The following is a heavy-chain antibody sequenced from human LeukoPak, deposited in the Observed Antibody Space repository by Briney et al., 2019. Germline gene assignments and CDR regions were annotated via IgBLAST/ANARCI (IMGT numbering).Heavy chain of an antibody. CDR1: GFTFSDHW. V-gene: IGHV3-74*01. J-gene: IGHJ4*02. Sequence: PGGSLRLSCAASGFTFSDHWMHWVRQAPGKGLVWVSRINGDGSSTSYADSVKGRFTISRDNDKNTVYLQMNSLRAEDTAVYYCTRVQSGTPFDYWGQGTLVTVSS. CDR2: INGDGSST. CDR3: TRVQSGTPFDY. D-gene: IGHD1-26*01.